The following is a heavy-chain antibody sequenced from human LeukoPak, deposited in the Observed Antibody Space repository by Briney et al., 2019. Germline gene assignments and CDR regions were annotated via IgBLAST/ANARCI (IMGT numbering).Heavy chain of an antibody. V-gene: IGHV3-23*01. Sequence: GGSLRLSCAASGFTFSSYAMSWVRQAPGKGLEWVSAISGSGGSTYYADSVKGRFTISRDNSKNTLYLQMNSLRAEDTAVYYCAKPPSSITMMVVVDKYFQHWGQGTLVTVSS. CDR3: AKPPSSITMMVVVDKYFQH. J-gene: IGHJ1*01. CDR1: GFTFSSYA. D-gene: IGHD3-22*01. CDR2: ISGSGGST.